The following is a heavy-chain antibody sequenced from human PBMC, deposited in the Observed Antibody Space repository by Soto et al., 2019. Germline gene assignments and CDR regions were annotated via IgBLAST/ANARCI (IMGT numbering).Heavy chain of an antibody. CDR1: GYSFTSYG. J-gene: IGHJ6*02. D-gene: IGHD1-1*01. CDR3: GSNKNWNYCYDMDV. Sequence: GESLKISCKGSGYSFTSYGISGVRQMPGKGLEGMGKIDPSDSYSNYSPSFQGHVTISAEKSITTAYLQWSNLKASEIAMYYCGSNKNWNYCYDMDVWGQGTTVTVSS. CDR2: IDPSDSYS. V-gene: IGHV5-10-1*01.